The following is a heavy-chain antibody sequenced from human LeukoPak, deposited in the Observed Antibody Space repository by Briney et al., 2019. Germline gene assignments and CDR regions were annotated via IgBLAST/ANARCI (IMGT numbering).Heavy chain of an antibody. CDR3: ARTPRVYYYYGMDV. V-gene: IGHV4-59*01. CDR2: IYYSGST. D-gene: IGHD2-15*01. CDR1: GGSISSYY. Sequence: SETLSLTCTVSGGSISSYYWSWIRRPPGKGLEWIGYIYYSGSTNYNPSLKSRVTISVDTSKNQFSLKLSSVTAADTAVYYCARTPRVYYYYGMDVWGKGTTVTVSS. J-gene: IGHJ6*04.